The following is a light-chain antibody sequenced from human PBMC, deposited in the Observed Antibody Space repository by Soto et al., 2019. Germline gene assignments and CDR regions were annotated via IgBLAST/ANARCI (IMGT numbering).Light chain of an antibody. CDR2: AAS. CDR1: QGVGND. CDR3: LQHNAYPRT. Sequence: DLQMTQSPSSVSVSVGDRVTITCRASQGVGNDLGWYQQKPGKAPNRLIYAASTLQSGVPSRFSGSGSGTEFTLTISSLQPEDFATYYCLQHNAYPRTFGQGTKVEV. J-gene: IGKJ1*01. V-gene: IGKV1-17*01.